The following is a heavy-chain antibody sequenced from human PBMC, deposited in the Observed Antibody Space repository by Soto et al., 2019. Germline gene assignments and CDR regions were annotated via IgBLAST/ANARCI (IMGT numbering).Heavy chain of an antibody. CDR2: ISAYNGNT. CDR1: GYTFTSYG. V-gene: IGHV1-18*01. D-gene: IGHD6-13*01. J-gene: IGHJ4*02. Sequence: ASVKVSCKASGYTFTSYGISWVRQAPGQGLEWMGWISAYNGNTNYAQKLQGRVTMTTDTSTSTAYMVLRSLRSDDTAVYYCARALAAAGPFDYWGQGTLVTVSS. CDR3: ARALAAAGPFDY.